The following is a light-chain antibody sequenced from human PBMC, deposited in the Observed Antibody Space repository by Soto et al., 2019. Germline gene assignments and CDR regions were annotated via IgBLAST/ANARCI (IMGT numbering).Light chain of an antibody. Sequence: QSALTQPASVSGSPGQSITISCTGNSSDVGGYDAVAWYQQYPGKAPKLMIYEVSNRLSGISDRFSGSKSGNTASLTISGLQAADEADYYCSSYRRGSAPYVFGTGTKVTVL. CDR2: EVS. V-gene: IGLV2-14*01. CDR1: SSDVGGYDA. CDR3: SSYRRGSAPYV. J-gene: IGLJ1*01.